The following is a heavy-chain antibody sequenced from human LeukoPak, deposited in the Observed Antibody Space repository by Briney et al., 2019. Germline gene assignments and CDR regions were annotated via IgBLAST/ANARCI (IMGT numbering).Heavy chain of an antibody. CDR2: ISAYNGNT. J-gene: IGHJ4*02. CDR3: ARDGLLWFGELLFDY. Sequence: ASVKVSCKASGYTFTSYGISWVRQAPGQGLEWVGWISAYNGNTNYAQKLQGRVTMTTDTSTSTAYMELRSLRSDDTAVYYCARDGLLWFGELLFDYWGQGTLVTVSS. V-gene: IGHV1-18*04. D-gene: IGHD3-10*01. CDR1: GYTFTSYG.